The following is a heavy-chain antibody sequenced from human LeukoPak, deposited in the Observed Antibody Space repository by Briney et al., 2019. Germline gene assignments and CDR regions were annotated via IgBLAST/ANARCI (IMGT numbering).Heavy chain of an antibody. V-gene: IGHV4-59*08. J-gene: IGHJ4*02. D-gene: IGHD6-13*01. CDR2: IYYSGST. CDR3: ARHQSEAAAGTGGLDF. Sequence: PSETLSLTCTVSGGSISTYYWSWIRQPPGKGLEYIGYIYYSGSTNYNPSLKSRVTISVDTSKNQFSLKLSSVTATDTAVYYCARHQSEAAAGTGGLDFWGQGTLVTVSS. CDR1: GGSISTYY.